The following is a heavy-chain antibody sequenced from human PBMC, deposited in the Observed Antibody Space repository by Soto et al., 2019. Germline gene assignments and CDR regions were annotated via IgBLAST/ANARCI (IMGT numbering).Heavy chain of an antibody. V-gene: IGHV1-69*13. J-gene: IGHJ6*02. CDR3: ARGPSQYSSSWYRAYYYYGMDV. Sequence: SVKVSCKASGGTFSRYAISWVRQAPGQGLEWMGGIIPIFGTANYAQKFQGRVTITADESTSTAYMELSSLRSEDTAVYYCARGPSQYSSSWYRAYYYYGMDVWGQGTTVTVSS. CDR1: GGTFSRYA. CDR2: IIPIFGTA. D-gene: IGHD6-13*01.